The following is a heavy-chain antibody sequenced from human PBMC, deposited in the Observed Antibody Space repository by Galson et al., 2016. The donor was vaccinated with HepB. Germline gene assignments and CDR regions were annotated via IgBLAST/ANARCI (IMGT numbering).Heavy chain of an antibody. CDR3: ATSTLTTPPPHHYNYYYYLDV. D-gene: IGHD4-17*01. Sequence: TLSLTCTVSGGSISPFYWTWIRQPAGKGLEWVGRIHSSGSTKYNASLNSRVTMSIDTSKNQFSLNLRSATAADTAVYYCATSTLTTPPPHHYNYYYYLDVWGKGTTVTVSS. V-gene: IGHV4-4*07. J-gene: IGHJ6*03. CDR2: IHSSGST. CDR1: GGSISPFY.